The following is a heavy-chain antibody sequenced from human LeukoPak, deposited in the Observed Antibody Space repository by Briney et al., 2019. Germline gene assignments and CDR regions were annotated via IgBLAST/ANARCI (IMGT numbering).Heavy chain of an antibody. CDR2: NSGSGGST. CDR3: AKGPHGNSGSYQYYFDY. V-gene: IGHV3-23*01. CDR1: GFTFSSYV. D-gene: IGHD1-26*01. Sequence: GGSLRLSCAASGFTFSSYVMSWVRQAPGKGLEWVSVNSGSGGSTYYADSVKGRFTISRDNSKNTLYLQMNSLRAEDTAVYYCAKGPHGNSGSYQYYFDYWGQGTLVTVSS. J-gene: IGHJ4*02.